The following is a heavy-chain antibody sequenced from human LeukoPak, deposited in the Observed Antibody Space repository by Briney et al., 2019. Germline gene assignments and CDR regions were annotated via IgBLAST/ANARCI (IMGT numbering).Heavy chain of an antibody. CDR1: GGSISSYY. D-gene: IGHD2-15*01. V-gene: IGHV4-59*01. Sequence: SETLSRTCTVSGGSISSYYWSWIRQPPGKGLEWIGYIYYSGSTNYNPSLKSRVTISVDTSKNQFSLKLSSVTAADTAVYYCARGCSGGSCYHYYYYGMDVWGQGTTVTVSS. J-gene: IGHJ6*02. CDR2: IYYSGST. CDR3: ARGCSGGSCYHYYYYGMDV.